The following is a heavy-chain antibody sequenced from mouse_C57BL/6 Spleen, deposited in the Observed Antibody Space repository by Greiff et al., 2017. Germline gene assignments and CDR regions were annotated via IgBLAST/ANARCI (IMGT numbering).Heavy chain of an antibody. CDR2: IHPSDSDT. CDR1: GYTFTSYW. V-gene: IGHV1-74*01. CDR3: ALITTVVPFDY. J-gene: IGHJ2*01. D-gene: IGHD1-1*01. Sequence: QVQLQQPGAELVKPGASVKVSCKASGYTFTSYWMHWVKQRPGQGLEWIGRIHPSDSDTNYNQKFKGKATLTVDKSSSTAYMQLSSLTSEDSAVYYCALITTVVPFDYWGQGTTLTVSS.